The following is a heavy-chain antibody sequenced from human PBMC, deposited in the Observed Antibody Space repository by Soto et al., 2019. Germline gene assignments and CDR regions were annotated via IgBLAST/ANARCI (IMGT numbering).Heavy chain of an antibody. J-gene: IGHJ4*02. CDR1: GFTFSNAW. Sequence: GGSLRLSCAASGFTFSNAWMSWVRQAPGKGLEWVGRIKSKTDGGTTDYAAPVKGRFTISRDDSKNTLYLQMSSLKTEDTAVYYCTTDHPGGYYYYWGQGTLVTVSS. V-gene: IGHV3-15*01. CDR2: IKSKTDGGTT. CDR3: TTDHPGGYYYY. D-gene: IGHD3-22*01.